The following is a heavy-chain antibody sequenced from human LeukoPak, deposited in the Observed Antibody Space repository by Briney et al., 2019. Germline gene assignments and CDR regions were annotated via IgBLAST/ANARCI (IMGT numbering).Heavy chain of an antibody. CDR1: GGSFSGYY. Sequence: PSETLSLTCAVYGGSFSGYYWSWIRQPPGKGLEWIGEINHSGSTNYNPSLKSRVTISVDTSKNQFSLKLSSVTAADTAVYYCARVIENDAFDIWGQGTMVTVSS. D-gene: IGHD2/OR15-2a*01. J-gene: IGHJ3*02. CDR3: ARVIENDAFDI. CDR2: INHSGST. V-gene: IGHV4-34*01.